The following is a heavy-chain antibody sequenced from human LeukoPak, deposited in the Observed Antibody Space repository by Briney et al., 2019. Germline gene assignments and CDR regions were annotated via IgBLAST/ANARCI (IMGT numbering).Heavy chain of an antibody. D-gene: IGHD5-12*01. J-gene: IGHJ4*02. V-gene: IGHV4-4*07. CDR3: ARGPRGYSGYPPFDY. CDR2: IYTSGST. CDR1: GGSISSYY. Sequence: SETLSITCTVSGGSISSYYWSWIRQPAGKGLEWIGRIYTSGSTNYNPSLKSRVTISVDTSKNQFSLKLSSVTAADTAVYYCARGPRGYSGYPPFDYWGQGTLVTVSS.